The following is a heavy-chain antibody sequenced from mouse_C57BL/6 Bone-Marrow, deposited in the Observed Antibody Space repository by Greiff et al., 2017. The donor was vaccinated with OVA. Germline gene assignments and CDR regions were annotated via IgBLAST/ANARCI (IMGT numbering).Heavy chain of an antibody. D-gene: IGHD1-3*01. J-gene: IGHJ2*01. CDR3: ASLNCYFDY. Sequence: EVKLMESGPGLVKPSQSLSLTCSVTGYSITSGYYWNWIRQFPGNKLEWMGYISYDGSNNYNPSLKNRISITRDTSKNQFFLKLNSVTTEDTATYYCASLNCYFDYWGQGTTLTVSS. CDR2: ISYDGSN. CDR1: GYSITSGYY. V-gene: IGHV3-6*01.